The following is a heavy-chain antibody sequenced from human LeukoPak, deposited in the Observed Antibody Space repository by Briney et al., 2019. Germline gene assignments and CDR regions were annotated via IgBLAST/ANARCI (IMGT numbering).Heavy chain of an antibody. J-gene: IGHJ4*02. V-gene: IGHV3-23*01. D-gene: IGHD6-6*01. CDR2: ISGSGGST. CDR1: GGSFSGYY. Sequence: PSETLSLTCAVYGGSFSGYYWSWIRQPPGKGLEWVSAISGSGGSTYYADSVKGRFTISRDNSKNTLYLQMNSLRVEDTAVYSCAKGSSSSIAARLNYWGQGTLVTVSS. CDR3: AKGSSSSIAARLNY.